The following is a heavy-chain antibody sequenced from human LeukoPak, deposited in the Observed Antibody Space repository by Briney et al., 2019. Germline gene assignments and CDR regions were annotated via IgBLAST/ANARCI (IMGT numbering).Heavy chain of an antibody. CDR3: AKDTGLGYCSGGSCYSSGAFDI. CDR1: GFTFDDYA. V-gene: IGHV3-9*01. D-gene: IGHD2-15*01. CDR2: ISWNSGSI. J-gene: IGHJ3*02. Sequence: GGSLRLSCAASGFTFDDYAMHWVRQAPGKGLEWVSGISWNSGSIGYADSVKGRFTISRDNAKNSLYLQMNSLRAEDTALYYCAKDTGLGYCSGGSCYSSGAFDIWGQGTMVTVSS.